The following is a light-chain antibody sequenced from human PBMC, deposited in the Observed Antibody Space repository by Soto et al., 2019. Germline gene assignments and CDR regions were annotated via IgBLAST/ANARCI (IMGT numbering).Light chain of an antibody. CDR3: QQYNSYPST. V-gene: IGKV1-5*01. CDR1: QSISSW. Sequence: DIKLTQSPSTLSASVGDRVTITCRARQSISSWLAWYQQKPGKAPKLLIYDASSLESGVPSRFSGSGSGTEFTLTISSLQPDDFETYYCQQYNSYPSTFGQGTKVEIK. J-gene: IGKJ1*01. CDR2: DAS.